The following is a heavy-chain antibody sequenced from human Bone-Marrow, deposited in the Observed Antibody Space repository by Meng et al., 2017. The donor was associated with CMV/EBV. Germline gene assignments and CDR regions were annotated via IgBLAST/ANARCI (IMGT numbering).Heavy chain of an antibody. CDR1: CDSISTHYW. CDR3: ARSPGYWSLDY. CDR2: ISYSGRT. D-gene: IGHD2-8*02. Sequence: LTCAVSCDSISTHYWWSWVRQTPGKGLEWIGEISYSGRTKYTPSLKSRVTISVDKTTNHFSLKVASVTAADTGVYFCARSPGYWSLDYWGQGNLVTVSS. V-gene: IGHV4-4*01. J-gene: IGHJ4*02.